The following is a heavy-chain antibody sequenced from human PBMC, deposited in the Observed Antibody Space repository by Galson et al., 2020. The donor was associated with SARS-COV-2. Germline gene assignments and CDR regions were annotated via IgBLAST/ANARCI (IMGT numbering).Heavy chain of an antibody. D-gene: IGHD3-22*01. CDR1: GGSVNSGGYS. CDR3: ARSLYKYYYGSSGSNDAFDI. V-gene: IGHV4-30-4*07. CDR2: IYYSGGT. Sequence: SETLSLTCAVSGGSVNSGGYSWSWIRQPPGKGLEWIGYIYYSGGTYYNPSLKSRVTISVDTSKNQLSLKLSSVTAADTAVYYCARSLYKYYYGSSGSNDAFDIWGQGTMVTVSS. J-gene: IGHJ3*02.